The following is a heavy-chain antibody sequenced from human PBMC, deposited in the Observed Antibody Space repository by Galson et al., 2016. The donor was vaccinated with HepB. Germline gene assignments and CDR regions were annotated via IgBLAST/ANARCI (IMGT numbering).Heavy chain of an antibody. CDR3: ATDSPHSSSWGSH. D-gene: IGHD6-13*01. CDR1: GFTVSSTY. Sequence: SLRLSCAASGFTVSSTYMSWVRQAPGKGLEWVSVTYSGGDTYYADSVKGRFTISRDNSKNTLYLQMNSLRAEDMAVYYCATDSPHSSSWGSHWGQGALVTVSS. J-gene: IGHJ4*02. CDR2: TYSGGDT. V-gene: IGHV3-53*01.